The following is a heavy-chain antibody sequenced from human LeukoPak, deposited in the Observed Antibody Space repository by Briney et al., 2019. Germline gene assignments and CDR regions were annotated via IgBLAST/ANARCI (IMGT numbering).Heavy chain of an antibody. V-gene: IGHV1-8*03. J-gene: IGHJ6*03. Sequence: ASVKVSCKASGYTFTSYDINWVRQATGQGLEWMGWMNPKSGKTGYAQKFQGRVTITKNTSISAAYMELSSLRSEDTAVYYCARAPQWLVLGAYYYYMDVWGKGTTVTVSS. D-gene: IGHD6-19*01. CDR2: MNPKSGKT. CDR1: GYTFTSYD. CDR3: ARAPQWLVLGAYYYYMDV.